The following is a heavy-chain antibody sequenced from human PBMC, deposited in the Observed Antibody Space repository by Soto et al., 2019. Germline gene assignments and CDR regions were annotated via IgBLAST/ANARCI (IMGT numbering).Heavy chain of an antibody. Sequence: GSLRLSCATSDFTFRNSWINWVRQAPGKGLEWVANIKPDGGATNYVDSVKGRFTISRDNVRNSASLQMNSLRVGDTAVYFCFGGNGGPQWGQGTLVTVSS. CDR2: IKPDGGAT. CDR1: DFTFRNSW. D-gene: IGHD3-16*01. V-gene: IGHV3-7*03. CDR3: FGGNGGPQ. J-gene: IGHJ4*02.